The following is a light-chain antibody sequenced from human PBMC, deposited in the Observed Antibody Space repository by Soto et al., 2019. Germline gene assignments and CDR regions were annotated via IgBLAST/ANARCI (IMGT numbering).Light chain of an antibody. CDR2: KAS. CDR3: QQSETYPLT. CDR1: QTISSW. J-gene: IGKJ5*01. V-gene: IGKV1-5*03. Sequence: DIQMTQSPSTLSASVGDRVTITCRASQTISSWLAWYQQKPGKAPKLLIYKASTLKSGVPSRFSGSGSGTEFTLTISSLQPGDFATYYCQQSETYPLTFGQGTRLEIK.